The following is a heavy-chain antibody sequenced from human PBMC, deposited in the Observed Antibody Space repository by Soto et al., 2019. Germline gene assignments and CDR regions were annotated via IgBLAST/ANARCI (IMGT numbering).Heavy chain of an antibody. CDR2: ISYDGSNK. D-gene: IGHD6-13*01. CDR3: AKDLSSSWYVNWFDP. Sequence: QPGGSLRLSCAASGFTFSSYGMHWVRQAPGKGLEWVAVISYDGSNKYYADSVKGRFTISRDNSKNTLYLQMNSLRAEDTAVYYCAKDLSSSWYVNWFDPWGQGTLVTVSS. J-gene: IGHJ5*02. CDR1: GFTFSSYG. V-gene: IGHV3-30*18.